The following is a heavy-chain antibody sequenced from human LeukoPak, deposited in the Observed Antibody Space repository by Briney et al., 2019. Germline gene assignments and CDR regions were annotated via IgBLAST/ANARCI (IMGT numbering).Heavy chain of an antibody. CDR2: IVVGSGNT. V-gene: IGHV1-58*02. D-gene: IGHD3-22*01. J-gene: IGHJ4*02. CDR3: AALSVDYYDCTEPAYFDY. CDR1: GFTFTSSA. Sequence: SVKVSCKASGFTFTSSAMQWVRQARGQRLEWIGWIVVGSGNTNYAQKFQERVTITRDMSTSTAYMELSSLRSEDTAVYYCAALSVDYYDCTEPAYFDYWGQGTLVTVSS.